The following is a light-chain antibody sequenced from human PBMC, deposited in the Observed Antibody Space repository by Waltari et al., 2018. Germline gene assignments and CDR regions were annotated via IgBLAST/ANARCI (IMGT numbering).Light chain of an antibody. CDR2: WSS. Sequence: DIVMTQSPDSLAVSLGARATINCKSSQSFLYGSNNKNYLAWYQQKPGQPSRLLIYWSSTRESWVPDRFSGRGSGANYTLTISSLQAEDAAVYYCQQYYTTPLTFGGGTKVAIK. V-gene: IGKV4-1*01. CDR3: QQYYTTPLT. J-gene: IGKJ4*01. CDR1: QSFLYGSNNKNY.